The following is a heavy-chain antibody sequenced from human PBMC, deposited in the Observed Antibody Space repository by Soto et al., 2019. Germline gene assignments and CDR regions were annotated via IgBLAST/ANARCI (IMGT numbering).Heavy chain of an antibody. CDR1: GGSFSGYY. V-gene: IGHV4-34*01. CDR3: ARGWGRIFDY. J-gene: IGHJ4*02. CDR2: INHSGST. D-gene: IGHD7-27*01. Sequence: QVQLQQWGAGLLKPSETLSLTCAVYGGSFSGYYWNWIRQPPGKGLEWIGEINHSGSTNYNPSLKRRVTLSVDTSKYQFSLKLSSVTAADTAVYYCARGWGRIFDYWGQGTLVTVSS.